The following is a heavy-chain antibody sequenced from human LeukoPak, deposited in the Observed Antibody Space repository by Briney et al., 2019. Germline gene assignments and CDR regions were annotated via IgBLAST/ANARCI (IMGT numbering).Heavy chain of an antibody. Sequence: ASVKVSCKASGYTFTSYDINWVRQATGQGLEWMGWMNPNSGNTGYAQKFQGRVTMTRNTSISTAYMEPSSLRSEDTAVYYCAREYSSGPLAPYYYYGMDVWGQGTTVTVSS. D-gene: IGHD6-19*01. CDR3: AREYSSGPLAPYYYYGMDV. V-gene: IGHV1-8*01. J-gene: IGHJ6*02. CDR1: GYTFTSYD. CDR2: MNPNSGNT.